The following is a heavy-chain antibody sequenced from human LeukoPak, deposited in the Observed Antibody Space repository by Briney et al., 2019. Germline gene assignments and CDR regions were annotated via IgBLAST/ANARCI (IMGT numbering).Heavy chain of an antibody. D-gene: IGHD3-22*01. CDR2: IDYSVSS. Sequence: PSESLSLSCTVSGVSISCGGYYWSWIRQHPRKGLEWIGYIDYSVSSYYNPSFMSRLTISVDTSKHQFDLKLSSVTAADTDVYYCARGNSSGFRWGQGTLVTVSS. CDR1: GVSISCGGYY. V-gene: IGHV4-31*03. J-gene: IGHJ4*02. CDR3: ARGNSSGFR.